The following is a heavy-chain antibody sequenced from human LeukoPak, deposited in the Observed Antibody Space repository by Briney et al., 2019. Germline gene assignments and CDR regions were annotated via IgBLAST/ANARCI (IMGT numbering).Heavy chain of an antibody. J-gene: IGHJ5*02. V-gene: IGHV4-39*01. CDR1: GGSISSSSYY. D-gene: IGHD3-3*01. CDR2: IYYSGST. CDR3: AGHGRPRITIFGVVIADWFDP. Sequence: ASETLSLTCTVSGGSISSSSYYWGWIRQPPGKGLEWIGSIYYSGSTYYNPSLKSRVTISVDTSKNQFSLKLSSVTAADTAVYYCAGHGRPRITIFGVVIADWFDPWGQGTLVTVSS.